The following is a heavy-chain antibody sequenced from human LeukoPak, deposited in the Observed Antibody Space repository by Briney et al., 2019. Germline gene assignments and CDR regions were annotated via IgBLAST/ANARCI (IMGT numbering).Heavy chain of an antibody. Sequence: GGSLKISCKGSGYSFTSFWIGWLRQMPGKGLEWMGIIYPGDSDTRYSPSFQGQVTISADKSISTAYLQWSSLKASDTAMYFCARSYYSSGFDYWGQGTLVTVSS. CDR3: ARSYYSSGFDY. V-gene: IGHV5-51*01. CDR1: GYSFTSFW. J-gene: IGHJ4*02. D-gene: IGHD3-22*01. CDR2: IYPGDSDT.